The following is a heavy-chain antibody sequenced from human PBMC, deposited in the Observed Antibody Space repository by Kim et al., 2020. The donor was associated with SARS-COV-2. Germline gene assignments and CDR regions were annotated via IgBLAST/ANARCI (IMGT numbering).Heavy chain of an antibody. J-gene: IGHJ5*02. CDR3: ARGWWGVDIPPEYNWLDP. Sequence: ASVKVSCKASGYTFTSYVISWVRQAPGQGLEGMGWISAYKGSTSYAQKVQGRVTMTTDTSTSTAHMELRSLRSDDTAVYYWARGWWGVDIPPEYNWLDPWGQGTLVTVSS. V-gene: IGHV1-18*04. CDR1: GYTFTSYV. D-gene: IGHD2-15*01. CDR2: ISAYKGST.